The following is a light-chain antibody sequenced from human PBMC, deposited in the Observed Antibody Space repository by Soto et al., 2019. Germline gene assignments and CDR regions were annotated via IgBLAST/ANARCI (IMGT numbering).Light chain of an antibody. CDR3: SSYTTRNTRQMV. Sequence: QSVLTQPASVSGSPGQSITISCTGTSSDVGGYNYVSWYQHHPGKAPKLMIFDVSNRPSGISNRFSGSKSGNTASLTISGLQPEDEAEYHCSSYTTRNTRQMVFGTGTKLTVL. CDR2: DVS. J-gene: IGLJ1*01. CDR1: SSDVGGYNY. V-gene: IGLV2-14*03.